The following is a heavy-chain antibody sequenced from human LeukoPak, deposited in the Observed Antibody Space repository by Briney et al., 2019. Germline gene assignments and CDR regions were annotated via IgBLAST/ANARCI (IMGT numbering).Heavy chain of an antibody. CDR3: ARSGGYCSSTSCYIRSHYYYYYGMDV. Sequence: GGSLRLSCAASGFTFSSYAMHWVRQAPGKGLEWVAVISYDGSNKYYADSVKGRFTISRDNYKNTLYLQMNSLRAEDTAVYYCARSGGYCSSTSCYIRSHYYYYYGMDVWGQGTTVTVSS. V-gene: IGHV3-30*04. CDR1: GFTFSSYA. CDR2: ISYDGSNK. J-gene: IGHJ6*02. D-gene: IGHD2-2*02.